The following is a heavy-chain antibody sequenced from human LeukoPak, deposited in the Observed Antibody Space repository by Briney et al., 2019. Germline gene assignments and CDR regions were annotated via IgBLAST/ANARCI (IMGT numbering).Heavy chain of an antibody. J-gene: IGHJ4*02. D-gene: IGHD2-2*02. CDR1: GFTFSSYS. CDR2: ISSFSGTI. V-gene: IGHV3-48*01. CDR3: ARDCSSTSCYRRFDY. Sequence: GGSLRLSCAASGFTFSSYSMNWVRQAPGKGLEWISYISSFSGTIDYADSVKGRFTITRDNAKNSLYLQMNSLRAEDTAVYYCARDCSSTSCYRRFDYWGQGTLVTVSS.